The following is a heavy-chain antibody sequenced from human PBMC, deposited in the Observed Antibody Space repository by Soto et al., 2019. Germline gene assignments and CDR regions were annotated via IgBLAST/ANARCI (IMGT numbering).Heavy chain of an antibody. CDR3: ARRGYGSRWPNVYMDV. CDR2: ISNNGAHT. CDR1: GFTFSNYE. D-gene: IGHD6-13*01. Sequence: EAQLVESGGGLVQPGGSLRLSCAASGFTFSNYEMHWVRQAPGKGLEYVSGISNNGAHTDYAKSVKGRFTISRDNSEXXXXXXXXXXXAXDMALYYCARRGYGSRWPNVYMDVWGKGTTVTVSS. V-gene: IGHV3-64*01. J-gene: IGHJ6*03.